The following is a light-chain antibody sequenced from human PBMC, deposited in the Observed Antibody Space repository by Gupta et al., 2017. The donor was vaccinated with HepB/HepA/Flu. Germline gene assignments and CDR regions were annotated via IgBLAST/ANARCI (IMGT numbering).Light chain of an antibody. V-gene: IGLV2-11*01. CDR1: SSDVGRYTR. CDR2: EVS. CDR3: CSYAGTVYV. J-gene: IGLJ1*01. Sequence: QSALTQPRSVSGSPGQSVTISCTGTSSDVGRYTRVSWYQQPPDTAPKLMIYEVSNRPSGVPDRFSGSKSGNTASLTISGLQAEDEADYYCCSYAGTVYVFGTGTTVTVL.